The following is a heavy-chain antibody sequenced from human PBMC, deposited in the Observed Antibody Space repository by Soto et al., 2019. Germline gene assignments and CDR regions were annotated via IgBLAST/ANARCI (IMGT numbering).Heavy chain of an antibody. CDR2: INPNSGGT. D-gene: IGHD3-3*01. CDR3: ARGRGSGYYTYYYYGMDV. CDR1: GYTFTGYY. J-gene: IGHJ6*02. V-gene: IGHV1-2*04. Sequence: ASVKVSCKASGYTFTGYYMHWLRQAPGQGLEWMGWINPNSGGTNYAQKFQGWVTMTRDTSISTAYMELSRLRSDDTAVYYCARGRGSGYYTYYYYGMDVWGQGTTVTVSS.